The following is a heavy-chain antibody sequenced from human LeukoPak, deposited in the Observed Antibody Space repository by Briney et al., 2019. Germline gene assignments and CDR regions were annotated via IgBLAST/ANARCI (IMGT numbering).Heavy chain of an antibody. J-gene: IGHJ4*02. CDR3: AKEAQDCSGRGCYSSYFDF. V-gene: IGHV4-39*07. CDR2: IYYSGST. Sequence: SETLSLTCTVSGGSISSSSYYWGWIRQPPGKGLEWIGSIYYSGSTYYNPSLKSRVTVSVDTSKNQFSLKLSSVTAADTAVYYCAKEAQDCSGRGCYSSYFDFWGQGSLVTVSS. CDR1: GGSISSSSYY. D-gene: IGHD2-15*01.